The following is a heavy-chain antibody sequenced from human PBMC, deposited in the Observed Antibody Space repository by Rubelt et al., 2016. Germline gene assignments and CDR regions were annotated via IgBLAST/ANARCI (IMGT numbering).Heavy chain of an antibody. D-gene: IGHD2-21*02. CDR2: IYYSGSA. Sequence: QLQLQESGPGLVKPSETLSLTCTVSGGSISTYYWSWIRQPPGKGLEWIGYIYYSGSANYNSSLKSRVTISVDTSKNQFSLKLTSVTATDTAVYYCALTTIIPGMDVWGQGTTVTVSS. CDR3: ALTTIIPGMDV. CDR1: GGSISTYY. V-gene: IGHV4-59*08. J-gene: IGHJ6*02.